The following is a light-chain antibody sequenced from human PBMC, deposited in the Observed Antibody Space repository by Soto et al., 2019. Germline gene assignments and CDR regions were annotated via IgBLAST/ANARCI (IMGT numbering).Light chain of an antibody. CDR3: QQYGSSRWT. CDR1: QSVSSSY. Sequence: DIVLTQSPGSLSLSPGERATPSCKASQSVSSSYLAWYQQKPGQAPRLLIYGASSRATGIPDRFSGSGSGTDCTLTISRLEPEDVAVYYCQQYGSSRWTFGQGTKVDIK. V-gene: IGKV3-20*01. J-gene: IGKJ1*01. CDR2: GAS.